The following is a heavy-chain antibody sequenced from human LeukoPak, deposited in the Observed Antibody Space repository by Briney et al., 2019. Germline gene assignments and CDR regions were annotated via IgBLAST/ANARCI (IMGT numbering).Heavy chain of an antibody. V-gene: IGHV5-51*01. Sequence: GESLKIPRKGPGYRFTNLYIGWVRQIPGKGLEWMGIIYPGDSDTRFSPSFQGQVTPSADKSISTAYLQWSSLKASDSAIYYCARLSGSWAFDVWGQGTVVTVSS. CDR2: IYPGDSDT. CDR3: ARLSGSWAFDV. J-gene: IGHJ3*01. CDR1: GYRFTNLY. D-gene: IGHD1-26*01.